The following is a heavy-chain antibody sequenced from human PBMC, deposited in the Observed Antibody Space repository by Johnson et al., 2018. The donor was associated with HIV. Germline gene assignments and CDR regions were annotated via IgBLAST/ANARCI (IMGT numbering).Heavy chain of an antibody. D-gene: IGHD3-9*01. Sequence: QVQLVESGGGVVQPGRSLRLSCTASGFTFSSYGIHWVRQAPGKGLEWVALIWYDGSNKYYADSVKGRFTISRDNSKNTLYLQMNSLRAEDTAVYYCARDGRDLVTRGSFDVWGQGTVVTVSS. CDR1: GFTFSSYG. CDR3: ARDGRDLVTRGSFDV. CDR2: IWYDGSNK. J-gene: IGHJ3*01. V-gene: IGHV3-33*01.